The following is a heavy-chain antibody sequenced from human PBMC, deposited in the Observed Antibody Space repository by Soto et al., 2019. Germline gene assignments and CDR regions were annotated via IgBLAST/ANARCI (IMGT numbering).Heavy chain of an antibody. CDR3: ARDYQRIAARPGYFQH. V-gene: IGHV3-48*04. J-gene: IGHJ1*01. CDR1: GFTFSSYS. D-gene: IGHD6-6*01. CDR2: ISSSSSTI. Sequence: GGSLRLSCAASGFTFSSYSMNWVRQAPGKGLEWVSYISSSSSTIYYADSVKGRFTISRDNAKNSLYLQMNSLRAEDTAVYYYARDYQRIAARPGYFQHWGQGTLVTVSS.